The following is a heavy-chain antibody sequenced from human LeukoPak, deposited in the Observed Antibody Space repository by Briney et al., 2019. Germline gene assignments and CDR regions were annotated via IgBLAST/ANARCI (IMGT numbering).Heavy chain of an antibody. J-gene: IGHJ4*02. Sequence: GGSLRLSCAASGFTFSSYAMHWVRQAPGKGLEWVAVISYDGSNKYYAGSVKGRFTISRDNSKNTLYLQMNSLRAEDTAVYYCARDQYYDFWSGYHTLDYWGQGTLVTVSS. V-gene: IGHV3-30-3*01. D-gene: IGHD3-3*01. CDR2: ISYDGSNK. CDR3: ARDQYYDFWSGYHTLDY. CDR1: GFTFSSYA.